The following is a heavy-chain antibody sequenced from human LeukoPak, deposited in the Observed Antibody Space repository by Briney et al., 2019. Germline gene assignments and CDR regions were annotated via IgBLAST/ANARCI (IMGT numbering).Heavy chain of an antibody. V-gene: IGHV3-30*18. CDR2: ISYDGSNK. CDR1: GFTFSSYG. CDR3: AKEGLPINVDKTMVNWFGP. Sequence: PGRSLRLSCAASGFTFSSYGMHWVRQAPGKGLEWVAVISYDGSNKYYADSVKGRFTISRDNSKNTLYLQMNSLRAEDTAVYYCAKEGLPINVDKTMVNWFGPWGQGTLVTVSS. D-gene: IGHD5-18*01. J-gene: IGHJ5*02.